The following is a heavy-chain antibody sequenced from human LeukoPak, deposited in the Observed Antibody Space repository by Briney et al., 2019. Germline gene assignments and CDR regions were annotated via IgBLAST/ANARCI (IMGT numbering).Heavy chain of an antibody. J-gene: IGHJ3*01. Sequence: SQTLSLTCTVSGGSISSGGYYWSWIRQHPGKGLEWIGYIYYSGSTYYNPSLKSRVTISVDTSKNQFSLKLSSVTAADTAVYYCARDHPYSSGWHGRVEAFDLWGQGTTVTVSS. CDR2: IYYSGST. D-gene: IGHD6-19*01. CDR1: GGSISSGGYY. CDR3: ARDHPYSSGWHGRVEAFDL. V-gene: IGHV4-31*03.